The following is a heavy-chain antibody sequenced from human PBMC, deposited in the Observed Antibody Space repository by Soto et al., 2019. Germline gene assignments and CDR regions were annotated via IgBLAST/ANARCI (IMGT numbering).Heavy chain of an antibody. Sequence: QALLEQSGAEMKKPGSSVTVSCKASRGTFNSYAISWVRQAPGQGLEWMGGIIPIFGLTNYAHKFKGRVTLTADRVTDTAYMELSCLASGDTAVYFCARDVVAQCAGECSFKAVDLWGRGTSGTVSS. CDR3: ARDVVAQCAGECSFKAVDL. CDR1: RGTFNSYA. CDR2: IIPIFGLT. D-gene: IGHD2-15*01. V-gene: IGHV1-69*17. J-gene: IGHJ3*01.